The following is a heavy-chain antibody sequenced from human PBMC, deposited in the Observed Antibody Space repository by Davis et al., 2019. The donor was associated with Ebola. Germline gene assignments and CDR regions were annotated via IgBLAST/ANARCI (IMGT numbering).Heavy chain of an antibody. CDR2: IYSGGST. Sequence: GGSLRLSCAASGFTVSSNYMSWVRQAPGKGLEWVSVIYSGGSTYYADSVKGRFTISRDNSKNTLYLQMNSLRAEDTAVYYCARDRGAVAGNLDAFDIWGQGTMVTVSS. J-gene: IGHJ3*02. CDR1: GFTVSSNY. D-gene: IGHD6-19*01. CDR3: ARDRGAVAGNLDAFDI. V-gene: IGHV3-53*01.